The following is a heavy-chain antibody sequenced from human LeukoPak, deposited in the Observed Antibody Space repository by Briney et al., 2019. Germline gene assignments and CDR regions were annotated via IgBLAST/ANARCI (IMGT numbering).Heavy chain of an antibody. CDR2: IYGSGNT. Sequence: SETLSLTCSVSGDSISSYDWSWIRQPAGKGLEWIGRIYGSGNTRYNPSLKSRVTLSVDRSKNQFSLRLNSVTAADTAVYYCARTSFPYSSGYLYWGQGTLVTVSS. CDR3: ARTSFPYSSGYLY. V-gene: IGHV4-4*07. D-gene: IGHD3-22*01. J-gene: IGHJ4*02. CDR1: GDSISSYD.